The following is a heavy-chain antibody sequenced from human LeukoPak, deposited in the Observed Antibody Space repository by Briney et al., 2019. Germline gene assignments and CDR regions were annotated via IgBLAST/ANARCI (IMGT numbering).Heavy chain of an antibody. CDR1: GYTFSGTGWY. V-gene: IGHV1-2*02. CDR2: IHPNNGDT. D-gene: IGHD3-10*01. CDR3: ARDGPAQMVDLDY. Sequence: ASVKVSCKASGYTFSGTGWYLYWLRQAPGQGLECIGWIHPNNGDTAYAQKFEGRVAMTRDTSISTAYMELRRLRPDDTAVYFCARDGPAQMVDLDYWGQGTLVTVSS. J-gene: IGHJ4*02.